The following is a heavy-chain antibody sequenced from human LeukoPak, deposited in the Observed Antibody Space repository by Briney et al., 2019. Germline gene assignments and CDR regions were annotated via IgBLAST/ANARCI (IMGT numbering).Heavy chain of an antibody. D-gene: IGHD1-20*01. CDR2: ISSSGNII. V-gene: IGHV3-11*01. CDR3: ARRRYNWNAIDY. CDR1: GFTFSDYY. J-gene: IGHJ4*02. Sequence: GGSLRLCCAASGFTFSDYYMSWIRQAPGKRVGWVSYISSSGNIIYYADSVKGRFTISRDNAKNSLYLQMNSLRAEDTAVYYCARRRYNWNAIDYWGQGTLVTVSS.